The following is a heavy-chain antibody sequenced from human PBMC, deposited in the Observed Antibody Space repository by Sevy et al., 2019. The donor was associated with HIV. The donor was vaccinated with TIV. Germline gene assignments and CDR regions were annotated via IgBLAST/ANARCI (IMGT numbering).Heavy chain of an antibody. V-gene: IGHV3-21*01. CDR3: ARSWEQQLHDAFDI. J-gene: IGHJ3*02. CDR1: GFSFSTYN. Sequence: GGSLRLPCAASGFSFSTYNMNWVRQAPGKGLEWVSSITFSSNYIYYADSVKGRITISRDNAKNSLYLQMNSLRAEDTAVYYCARSWEQQLHDAFDIWGQGTMVTVSS. CDR2: ITFSSNYI. D-gene: IGHD6-13*01.